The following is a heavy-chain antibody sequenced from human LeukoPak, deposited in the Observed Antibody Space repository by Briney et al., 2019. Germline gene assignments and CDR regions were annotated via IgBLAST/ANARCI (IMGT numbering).Heavy chain of an antibody. CDR1: GFTFDNYA. CDR2: ISWNSGSI. J-gene: IGHJ4*02. CDR3: AKDIGSTMIVVALGY. V-gene: IGHV3-9*01. Sequence: GGSLRLSCAASGFTFDNYAMHWVRQAPGKGLEWVSGISWNSGSIGYADSVKGRFTISRDNAKNSLYLQMNSLRAEDTALYYCAKDIGSTMIVVALGYWGQGTLVTVSS. D-gene: IGHD3-22*01.